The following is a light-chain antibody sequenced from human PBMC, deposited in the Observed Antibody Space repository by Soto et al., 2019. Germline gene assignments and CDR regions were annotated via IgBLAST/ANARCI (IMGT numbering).Light chain of an antibody. V-gene: IGKV3-20*01. CDR1: QSIDNNY. CDR3: QQYSRAPLT. Sequence: EIVLTHSPGTLSLSPGERATLSCRASQSIDNNYLARYQQKPGQAPRLVIYGASTRATDIPDRFSASGSETDFTLTISRLEPEDFAVYYCQQYSRAPLTFGQGTKVDIK. J-gene: IGKJ1*01. CDR2: GAS.